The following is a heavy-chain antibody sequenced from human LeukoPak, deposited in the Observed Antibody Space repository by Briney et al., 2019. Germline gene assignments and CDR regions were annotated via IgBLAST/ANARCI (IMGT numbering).Heavy chain of an antibody. CDR2: ISGSGGST. CDR3: AKDPSSSSGPHP. CDR1: EFTFSSYS. Sequence: GGSLRLSCAASEFTFSSYSINWVRQAPGKGLEWVSAISGSGGSTYYADSVKGRFTISRDNSKNTLYLQMNSLRAEDTAVYYCAKDPSSSSGPHPWGRGTLVTVSS. V-gene: IGHV3-23*01. J-gene: IGHJ5*02. D-gene: IGHD3-22*01.